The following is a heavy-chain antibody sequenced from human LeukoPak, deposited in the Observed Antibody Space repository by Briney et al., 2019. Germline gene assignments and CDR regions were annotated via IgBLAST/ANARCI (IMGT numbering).Heavy chain of an antibody. D-gene: IGHD1-14*01. J-gene: IGHJ4*02. CDR2: INPNSGGT. V-gene: IGHV1-2*02. CDR3: AGGITGGDF. Sequence: GASVKVSCTASGYTFIGHYMHWVRQAPGQGLEWMGWINPNSGGTNYAQKFQGRVTMTRDTSISTAYMELSRLRFDDTALYYCAGGITGGDFWGQGTLVTVSS. CDR1: GYTFIGHY.